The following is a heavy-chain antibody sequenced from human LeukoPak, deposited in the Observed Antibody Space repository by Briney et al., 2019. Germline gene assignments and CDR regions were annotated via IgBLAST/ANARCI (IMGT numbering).Heavy chain of an antibody. D-gene: IGHD4-17*01. CDR2: IRTNGAGT. J-gene: IGHJ4*02. CDR3: ARDDYGDSGPLFDY. V-gene: IGHV3-23*01. Sequence: GGSLRLSCAASGFTFSSYNMNWVRRAPGQGLEWVSTIRTNGAGTHYADSVRGRFTISRDDSKDALYLQMDSLRAEDTAVYYCARDDYGDSGPLFDYWGQGTLVTVSS. CDR1: GFTFSSYN.